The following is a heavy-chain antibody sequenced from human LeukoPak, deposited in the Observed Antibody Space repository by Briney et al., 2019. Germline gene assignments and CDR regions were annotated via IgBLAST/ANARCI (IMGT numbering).Heavy chain of an antibody. CDR3: ARVVVGAAGGSEFDH. D-gene: IGHD6-13*01. CDR1: GYTFINYD. Sequence: ASVKVSYKASGYTFINYDINWVRQATGQGLEWMGWIHPYSGNTGYAQMFQGRVTVTRDTSISTVYMELSDLRSDDTAVYYCARVVVGAAGGSEFDHWGQGTLVTVSS. V-gene: IGHV1-8*02. CDR2: IHPYSGNT. J-gene: IGHJ4*02.